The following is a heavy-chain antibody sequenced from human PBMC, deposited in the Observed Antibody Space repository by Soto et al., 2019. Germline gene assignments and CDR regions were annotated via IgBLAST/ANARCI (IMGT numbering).Heavy chain of an antibody. CDR1: GXTFSSYW. CDR3: ARARRGSAVIGNFDF. Sequence: GSLRLTCAASGXTFSSYWMTWVRQAPGKGLEWVSYISSSTFSIYSEDSVKGRLTVSRDNAKNSPFMQMNRLRDEDTAVYFCARARRGSAVIGNFDFWGQGTLVTVS. J-gene: IGHJ4*02. D-gene: IGHD3-22*01. V-gene: IGHV3-48*02. CDR2: ISSSTFSI.